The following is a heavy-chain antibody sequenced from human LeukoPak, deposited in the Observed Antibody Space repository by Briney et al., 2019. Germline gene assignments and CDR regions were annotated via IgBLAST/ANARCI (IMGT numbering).Heavy chain of an antibody. CDR1: GFTFSNAW. V-gene: IGHV3-15*01. D-gene: IGHD4-11*01. CDR2: IKSNTDGGTT. J-gene: IGHJ3*02. CDR3: TTDYIHAFDI. Sequence: GGSLRLSCAASGFTFSNAWMSWVRQAPGKGLEWVGRIKSNTDGGTTDYAAPAKGRFTISRDDSKNTLYLQMNSLKTEDTAVYYCTTDYIHAFDIWGQGTMVTVSS.